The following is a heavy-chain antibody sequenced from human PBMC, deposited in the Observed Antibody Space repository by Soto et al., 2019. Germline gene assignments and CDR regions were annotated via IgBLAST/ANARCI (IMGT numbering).Heavy chain of an antibody. D-gene: IGHD3-3*01. CDR2: IYSGGST. Sequence: GGSLRLSCAASGFTVSSNYMSWVRQAPGKGLEWVSVIYSGGSTYYADSVKGRFTISRDNSKNTLYLQMNSLRAEDTAVYYCASDTNLYDFWSGYPARYYYYYGMDVWGQGTTVTVSS. CDR3: ASDTNLYDFWSGYPARYYYYYGMDV. J-gene: IGHJ6*02. CDR1: GFTVSSNY. V-gene: IGHV3-53*01.